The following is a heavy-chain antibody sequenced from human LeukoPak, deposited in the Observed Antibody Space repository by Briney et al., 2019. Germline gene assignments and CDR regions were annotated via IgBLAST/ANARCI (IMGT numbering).Heavy chain of an antibody. V-gene: IGHV4-39*01. D-gene: IGHD3-10*01. CDR1: GGSISSSDYY. CDR3: ARLASRYGSGTQGLDY. Sequence: PSETLSLTCTVSGGSISSSDYYWGWVRQPPGKGLEWFASIYYSGSTYYNPSLKSRVTISVDTSNNQFSLKLTSVTAADTAVFYCARLASRYGSGTQGLDYWGQGTLVTVSS. J-gene: IGHJ4*02. CDR2: IYYSGST.